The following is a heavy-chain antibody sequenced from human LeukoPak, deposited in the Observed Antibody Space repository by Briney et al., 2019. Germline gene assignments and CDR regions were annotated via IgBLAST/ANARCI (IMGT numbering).Heavy chain of an antibody. D-gene: IGHD2-8*02. CDR2: ISGSGGST. CDR1: GFTFSSYA. Sequence: GGSLRLSCAASGFTFSSYAMSWVRQAPGKGLEWVSAISGSGGSTYYADSVKGRFTISRDNSKNTLYLQMNSLRAEDTAVYCCAKLPDIVLVVYAWYFDLWGRGTLVTVSS. J-gene: IGHJ2*01. V-gene: IGHV3-23*01. CDR3: AKLPDIVLVVYAWYFDL.